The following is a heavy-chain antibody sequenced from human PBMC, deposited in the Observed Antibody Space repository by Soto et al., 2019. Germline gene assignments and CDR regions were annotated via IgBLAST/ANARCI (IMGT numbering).Heavy chain of an antibody. V-gene: IGHV3-23*01. D-gene: IGHD6-13*01. CDR2: ISGSGVTT. CDR1: GFTFSSYA. Sequence: EVQLLESGGGLVQPGGSLRLSCAASGFTFSSYAMSWVRQAPGKGLEWVSAISGSGVTTYYADSVKGRFTISRDNSKNTLYLQMSSLRAEDTAVYYCAKAQTSGYSSSWYGDFAYWGQGTLVTVSS. J-gene: IGHJ4*02. CDR3: AKAQTSGYSSSWYGDFAY.